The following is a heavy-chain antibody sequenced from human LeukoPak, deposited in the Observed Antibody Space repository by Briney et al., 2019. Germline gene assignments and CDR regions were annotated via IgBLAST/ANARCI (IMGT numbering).Heavy chain of an antibody. CDR2: IYYGGSS. CDR3: ASADGYKIDY. J-gene: IGHJ4*02. Sequence: SETLSLTCTVSGDSISGSSYYWGWIRQPPGKGLEWIGNIYYGGSSYYNPSLKSRVSISVDTSNNQFSLKVSSVTAADTAVYYCASADGYKIDYWGQGTLVTVSS. CDR1: GDSISGSSYY. D-gene: IGHD5-24*01. V-gene: IGHV4-39*01.